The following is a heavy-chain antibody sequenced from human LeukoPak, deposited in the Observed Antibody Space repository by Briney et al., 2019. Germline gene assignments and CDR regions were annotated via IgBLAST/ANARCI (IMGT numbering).Heavy chain of an antibody. CDR1: GGSISSSSYY. J-gene: IGHJ6*03. Sequence: SGTLSLTCTVSGGSISSSSYYWGWIRQPPGKGLEWIGSIHYSGSTNYNPSLKSRVTISVDTSKNQFSLKLSFVTAADTAVYYCARGYCSGGSCYSYYYYNYMDVWGKGTTVTVSS. CDR3: ARGYCSGGSCYSYYYYNYMDV. CDR2: IHYSGST. V-gene: IGHV4-39*07. D-gene: IGHD2-15*01.